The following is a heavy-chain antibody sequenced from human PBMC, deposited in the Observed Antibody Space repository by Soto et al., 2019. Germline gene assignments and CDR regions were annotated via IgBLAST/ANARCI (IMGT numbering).Heavy chain of an antibody. J-gene: IGHJ4*02. CDR3: AKGGPYYDFVLEY. CDR1: GFTFRNYA. CDR2: ISGTTGKT. D-gene: IGHD3-3*01. Sequence: PGGSLRLSCAASGFTFRNYALTWVRQAPGKGLEWVSAISGTTGKTYYADSVRGRLTISRDNSKNTLYLQLNSLRAEDTAVYYCAKGGPYYDFVLEYWGQGTLVTVSS. V-gene: IGHV3-23*01.